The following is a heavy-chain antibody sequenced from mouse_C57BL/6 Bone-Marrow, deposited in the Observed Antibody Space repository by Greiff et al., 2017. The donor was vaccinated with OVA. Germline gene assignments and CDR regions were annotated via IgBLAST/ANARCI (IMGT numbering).Heavy chain of an antibody. CDR2: ISSGGSYT. Sequence: EVKLVESGGDLVKPGGSLKLSCAASGFTFSSYGMSWVRQTPDKRLEWVAIISSGGSYTYYPDSVKGRFPISRDNAKNTLYLQMSRLKSEDTAMYYCARRAYDYDRDYWGQGTTLTVSS. V-gene: IGHV5-6*02. CDR3: ARRAYDYDRDY. D-gene: IGHD2-4*01. J-gene: IGHJ2*01. CDR1: GFTFSSYG.